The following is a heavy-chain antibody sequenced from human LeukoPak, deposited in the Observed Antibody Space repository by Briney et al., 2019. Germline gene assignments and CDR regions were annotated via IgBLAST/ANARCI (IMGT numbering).Heavy chain of an antibody. Sequence: PGRSLRLSCAASGFTFDDYAMHWVRQAPGKGLEWVSGISWNSGSIGYADSVKGRFTISRDNAKNSLYLQMNSLRAEDTALYYCAKVPGLAVADYWGQGTLVTVSS. CDR3: AKVPGLAVADY. CDR1: GFTFDDYA. CDR2: ISWNSGSI. J-gene: IGHJ4*02. V-gene: IGHV3-9*01. D-gene: IGHD6-19*01.